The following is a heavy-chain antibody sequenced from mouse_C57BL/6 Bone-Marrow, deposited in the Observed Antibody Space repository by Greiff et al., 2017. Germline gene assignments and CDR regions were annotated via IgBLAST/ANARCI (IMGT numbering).Heavy chain of an antibody. V-gene: IGHV1-52*01. CDR2: IDPSDSET. CDR3: ARTGRGLRDAMDY. D-gene: IGHD1-1*01. CDR1: GYTFTSYW. Sequence: QVQLQQPGAELVRPGSSVKLSCKAPGYTFTSYWMPWVKQRPIQGLEWIGNIDPSDSETNYNQKFKDKATWTVDKSSSTAYMQLSSLTSEDSAVYYCARTGRGLRDAMDYWGQGTSVTVSS. J-gene: IGHJ4*01.